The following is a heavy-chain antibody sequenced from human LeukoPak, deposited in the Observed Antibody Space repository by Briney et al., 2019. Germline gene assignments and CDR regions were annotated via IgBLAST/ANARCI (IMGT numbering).Heavy chain of an antibody. CDR2: INHSGST. V-gene: IGHV4-34*01. J-gene: IGHJ5*02. CDR3: ARHWLWFGELDNWFDP. Sequence: SETLSLTCAVYGGSFSGYYWSWIRQPPGKGLEWIGEINHSGSTNYNPSLKSRVTISVDTSKNQFSLKLSSVTAADTAVYYCARHWLWFGELDNWFDPWGQGTLVTVSS. CDR1: GGSFSGYY. D-gene: IGHD3-10*01.